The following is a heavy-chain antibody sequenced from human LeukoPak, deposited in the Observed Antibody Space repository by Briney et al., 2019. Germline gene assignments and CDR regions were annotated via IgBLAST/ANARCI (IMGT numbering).Heavy chain of an antibody. CDR1: GGSISSGGYY. V-gene: IGHV4-31*03. J-gene: IGHJ5*02. D-gene: IGHD6-19*01. Sequence: SETLSLTCTVSGGSISSGGYYWSWIRQHPGKGLEWIGYIYYSGSTYYNPSLKSRVTISVDTSKNQFSLKLSSVTAADTAVYYWAGDSSRTAVATRSEFDPWGQGTLVTVSS. CDR2: IYYSGST. CDR3: AGDSSRTAVATRSEFDP.